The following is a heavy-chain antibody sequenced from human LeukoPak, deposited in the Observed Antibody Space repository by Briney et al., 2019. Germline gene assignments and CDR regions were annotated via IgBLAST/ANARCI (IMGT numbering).Heavy chain of an antibody. CDR1: GFTFSSYW. J-gene: IGHJ6*03. V-gene: IGHV3-74*01. Sequence: GGSLRLSCAASGFTFSSYWMHWVRQAPGKGLVWVSRINSDGSSTSYADSVKGRFTISRDNAKNSLYLQMNSLRAEDTALYYCASNRYYYDSSGYYGYYYYMDVWGKGTTVTVSS. D-gene: IGHD3-22*01. CDR2: INSDGSST. CDR3: ASNRYYYDSSGYYGYYYYMDV.